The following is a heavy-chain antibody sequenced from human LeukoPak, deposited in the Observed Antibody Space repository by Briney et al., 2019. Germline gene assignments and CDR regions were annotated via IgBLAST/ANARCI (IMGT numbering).Heavy chain of an antibody. V-gene: IGHV1-8*03. D-gene: IGHD3-3*01. J-gene: IGHJ6*03. CDR3: ARVPRDDFWSGYYDYYYYYYMDV. CDR2: MNPNSGNT. Sequence: ASVKVSCKASGYTFTSYDINWVRQATGQGLEWMGWMNPNSGNTGYAQKFQGRVTITRNTSISTAYMELSSLRSEGTAVYYCARVPRDDFWSGYYDYYYYYYMDVWGKGTTVTVSS. CDR1: GYTFTSYD.